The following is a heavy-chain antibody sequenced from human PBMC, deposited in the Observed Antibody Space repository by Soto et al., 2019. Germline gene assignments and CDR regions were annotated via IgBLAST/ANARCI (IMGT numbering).Heavy chain of an antibody. V-gene: IGHV1-18*04. CDR2: ISAYNGNT. D-gene: IGHD5-18*01. Sequence: ASVKVSCKASGYTFTSYGISWVRQAPGQGLEWMGWISAYNGNTNYAQKLQGRVTMTTDTSTSTAYMELRSLRSDDTAVYYCARYVDTEAYYGMDVWGQGTTVTVSS. J-gene: IGHJ6*02. CDR1: GYTFTSYG. CDR3: ARYVDTEAYYGMDV.